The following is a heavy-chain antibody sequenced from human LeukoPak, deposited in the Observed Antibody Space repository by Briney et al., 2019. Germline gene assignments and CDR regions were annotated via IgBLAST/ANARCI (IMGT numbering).Heavy chain of an antibody. V-gene: IGHV3-30-3*01. CDR2: ISYDGSNK. Sequence: GGSLRLSCAASGFTFSSYAMHWVRQAPGKGLEWVAVISYDGSNKYYADSVKGRFTISRDNSKNTLYLQMNSLRAEDTAVYYCARDTTFGASDYWGQGTLVTVSS. CDR3: ARDTTFGASDY. J-gene: IGHJ4*02. D-gene: IGHD3-3*01. CDR1: GFTFSSYA.